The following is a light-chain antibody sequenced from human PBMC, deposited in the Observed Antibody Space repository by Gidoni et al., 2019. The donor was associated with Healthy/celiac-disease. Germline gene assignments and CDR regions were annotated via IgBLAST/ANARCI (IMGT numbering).Light chain of an antibody. J-gene: IGKJ2*03. CDR1: QSISSY. CDR3: QQSYSTPYS. V-gene: IGKV1-39*01. CDR2: AAS. Sequence: DIQMTQSPSSLSASVGDRVTITCRASQSISSYLNWYQQKPGKAPKLLIYAASSLQIGVPSRFSGSGSGTDFTLTISILQPEHFATYYCQQSYSTPYSFXHXTKLEIK.